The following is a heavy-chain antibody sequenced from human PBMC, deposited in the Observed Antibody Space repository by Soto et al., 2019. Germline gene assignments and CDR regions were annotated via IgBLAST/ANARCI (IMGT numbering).Heavy chain of an antibody. CDR1: GYTFTSYA. V-gene: IGHV1-3*01. Sequence: GASVKVSCKASGYTFTSYAMHWVRQAPGQRLEWMGWINAGNGNTKYSQKFQGRVTITRDTSASTAYMELSSLRSEDTAVYYCARDFGYSSSDYYYYGMDVWGQGTTVTVSS. CDR3: ARDFGYSSSDYYYYGMDV. D-gene: IGHD6-6*01. CDR2: INAGNGNT. J-gene: IGHJ6*02.